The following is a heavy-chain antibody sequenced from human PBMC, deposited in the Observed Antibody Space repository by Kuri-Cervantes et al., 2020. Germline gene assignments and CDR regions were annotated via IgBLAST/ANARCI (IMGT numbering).Heavy chain of an antibody. D-gene: IGHD6-19*01. V-gene: IGHV3-30*18. J-gene: IGHJ6*02. CDR3: AKDLVVSSGWYRAETVYYYYGMDV. CDR2: ISYDGSNK. Sequence: GESLKISCAASGFTFSSYDMHWVRQAPGKGLEWVAVISYDGSNKYYADSVKGRSTISRDNSKNTLYLQMNSLRAEDTAVYYCAKDLVVSSGWYRAETVYYYYGMDVWGQGTTVTVSS. CDR1: GFTFSSYD.